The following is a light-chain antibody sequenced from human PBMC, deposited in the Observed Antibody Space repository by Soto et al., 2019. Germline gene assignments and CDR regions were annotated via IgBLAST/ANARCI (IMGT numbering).Light chain of an antibody. CDR1: QSVSSTF. V-gene: IGKV3D-20*02. CDR3: QQRYNWPSLT. J-gene: IGKJ4*01. Sequence: IVLTQSPGTLSLSPGERAPLSCRASQSVSSTFLAWYQQKPGQAPRLLIYAASSRATGIPARFSGSGSGTDFTLTISSLEPEDFAVYYCQQRYNWPSLTFGGGTKVDIK. CDR2: AAS.